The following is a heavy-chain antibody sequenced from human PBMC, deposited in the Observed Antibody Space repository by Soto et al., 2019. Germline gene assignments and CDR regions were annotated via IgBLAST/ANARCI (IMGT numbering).Heavy chain of an antibody. D-gene: IGHD3-10*01. Sequence: LETVSHTCPVAGGSISRYYWCWFRKPPGKGLEWIGDIYHSGSTNYNPSLRSRVTISVDTSKNHFSLRLSSVTAADTAMYYCARDSSPVTMAVLWGQGTLVTVSS. J-gene: IGHJ4*02. V-gene: IGHV4-59*12. CDR2: IYHSGST. CDR1: GGSISRYY. CDR3: ARDSSPVTMAVL.